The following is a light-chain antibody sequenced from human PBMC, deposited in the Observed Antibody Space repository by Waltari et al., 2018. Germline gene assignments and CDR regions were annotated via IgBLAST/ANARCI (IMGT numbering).Light chain of an antibody. CDR2: GSN. Sequence: QSVLTQPPSASGTPGPRFTISCSGSSSNTRSNNVTWYQLPPGTAPKLRIYGSNQRPLGVPDRFSGSKSGTSASLAISGLQSEDEADYYCATWDDSLNGYWVFGGGTKLTVL. CDR3: ATWDDSLNGYWV. V-gene: IGLV1-44*01. CDR1: SSNTRSNN. J-gene: IGLJ3*02.